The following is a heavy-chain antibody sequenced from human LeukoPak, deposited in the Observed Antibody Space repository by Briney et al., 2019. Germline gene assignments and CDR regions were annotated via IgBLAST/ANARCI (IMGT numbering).Heavy chain of an antibody. V-gene: IGHV3-7*03. CDR2: IKQDASEM. Sequence: HPGGSLRLSCAASGFTLSKYWMSWVRQAPGKGLEWVANIKQDASEMYYADSVKGRFTISRDNAKNSLYLQMNSLRAEDTALYYCAKAGGSGSYYDYWGQGTLVTVSS. CDR3: AKAGGSGSYYDY. D-gene: IGHD3-10*01. J-gene: IGHJ4*02. CDR1: GFTLSKYW.